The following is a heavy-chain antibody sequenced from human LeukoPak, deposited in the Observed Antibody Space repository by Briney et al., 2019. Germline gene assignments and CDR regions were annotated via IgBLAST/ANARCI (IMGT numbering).Heavy chain of an antibody. D-gene: IGHD5-12*01. CDR3: ARGYSGYETGERNAFDI. CDR2: IYYSGST. Sequence: SETLSLTCTVSGGSISSYYWSWIRQPPGKGLEWIGYIYYSGSTNYNPSLKSRVTISVDTSKNQFSLKLSSVTAADTAVYYCARGYSGYETGERNAFDIWGQGSMVTVSS. CDR1: GGSISSYY. J-gene: IGHJ3*02. V-gene: IGHV4-59*01.